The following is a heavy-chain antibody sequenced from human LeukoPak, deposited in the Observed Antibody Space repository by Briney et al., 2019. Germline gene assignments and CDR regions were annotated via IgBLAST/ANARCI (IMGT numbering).Heavy chain of an antibody. V-gene: IGHV3-7*01. J-gene: IGHJ4*02. Sequence: GGSLRLSCTASGFTFWMTWVRQAPGTGLEGVANMKQDGSEKYYVDSVKGRFTISRDNAKNSLYLQMNSLRAEDTAVYYCARIYCSSTNCYRHFDYWGQGTLVTVSS. D-gene: IGHD2-2*01. CDR3: ARIYCSSTNCYRHFDY. CDR1: GFTFW. CDR2: MKQDGSEK.